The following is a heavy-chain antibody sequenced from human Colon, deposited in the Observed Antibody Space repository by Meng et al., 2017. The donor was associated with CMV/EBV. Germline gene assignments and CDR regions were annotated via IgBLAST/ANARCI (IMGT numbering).Heavy chain of an antibody. Sequence: GESLKISCAFSGISFKSYAMSWVRQAPGKGLAWVAVISSAGDETYYADSVKGRFIVSRDNAKNTLFLQNNSLGAEDTAVYYCAKNLFVPPAIMSVFAPNDYWGQGTLVTVSS. D-gene: IGHD2-2*02. CDR1: GISFKSYA. CDR3: AKNLFVPPAIMSVFAPNDY. J-gene: IGHJ4*02. CDR2: ISSAGDET. V-gene: IGHV3-23*01.